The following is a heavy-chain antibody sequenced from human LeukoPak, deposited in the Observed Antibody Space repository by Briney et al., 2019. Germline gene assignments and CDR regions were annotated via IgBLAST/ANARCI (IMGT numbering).Heavy chain of an antibody. Sequence: ETLSLTCTVSGGSITSYLWSWVRQAPGKGLEWVSGIKWDGGRTGYADSVKGRFTISRDNAKNSVYLQMNSLRAEDTALYYCARGSGSSWYFYFDYWGQGTLVTVSS. CDR2: IKWDGGRT. V-gene: IGHV3-20*04. J-gene: IGHJ4*02. D-gene: IGHD6-13*01. CDR3: ARGSGSSWYFYFDY. CDR1: GGSITSYL.